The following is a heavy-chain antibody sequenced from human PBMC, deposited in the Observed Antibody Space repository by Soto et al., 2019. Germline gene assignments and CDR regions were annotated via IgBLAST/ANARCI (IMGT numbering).Heavy chain of an antibody. CDR2: ISYDGSNK. D-gene: IGHD3-10*01. Sequence: GGSLRLSCAASGFTFSSYAMHWVRQAPGKGLEWVAVISYDGSNKYYADSVKGRFTISRDNSKNKLYLQMNSLRAEDTAVYYCARDSLHGSGSLARGYFDYWGHGTLVTVSS. V-gene: IGHV3-30-3*01. CDR3: ARDSLHGSGSLARGYFDY. J-gene: IGHJ4*01. CDR1: GFTFSSYA.